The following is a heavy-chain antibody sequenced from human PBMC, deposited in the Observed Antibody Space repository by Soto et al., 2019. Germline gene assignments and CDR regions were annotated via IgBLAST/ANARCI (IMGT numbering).Heavy chain of an antibody. CDR3: ARAQSNYDILTGYYKPPFFDY. J-gene: IGHJ4*02. Sequence: ASVKVSCKASGGTFSSYTISWVRQAPGQGLEWMGRIIPILGIANYAQKFQGRVTITADKSTSTAYIELSSLRSEDTAVYYCARAQSNYDILTGYYKPPFFDYWGQGTLVTVSS. D-gene: IGHD3-9*01. V-gene: IGHV1-69*02. CDR1: GGTFSSYT. CDR2: IIPILGIA.